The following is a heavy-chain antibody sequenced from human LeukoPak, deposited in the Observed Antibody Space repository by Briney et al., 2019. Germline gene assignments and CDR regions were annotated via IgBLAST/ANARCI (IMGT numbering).Heavy chain of an antibody. CDR3: ARGMEKKPFDY. CDR1: GFTFSSYE. Sequence: AGGSLRPSCAASGFTFSSYEMNWVRQAPGKGLEWVSYISSSGSTIYYADSVKGRFTISRDNAKNSLYLQMNSLRAEDTAVYYCARGMEKKPFDYWGQGTLVTVSS. J-gene: IGHJ4*02. V-gene: IGHV3-48*03. CDR2: ISSSGSTI. D-gene: IGHD1-14*01.